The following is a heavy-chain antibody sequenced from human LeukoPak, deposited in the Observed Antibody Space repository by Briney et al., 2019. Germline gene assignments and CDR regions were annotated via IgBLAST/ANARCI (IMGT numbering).Heavy chain of an antibody. J-gene: IGHJ4*02. V-gene: IGHV5-10-1*01. Sequence: EYLRISCKGSGYSLTSYWLSWVRAMPGKGPEGTGRVEHRHSYTNYSPSFQGHVTISADKSISTAYLQWRSLKSSDTAMYYCARAQYHYDSSGYYQTTGNFDYGGQGTLVTVSS. D-gene: IGHD3-22*01. CDR1: GYSLTSYW. CDR3: ARAQYHYDSSGYYQTTGNFDY. CDR2: VEHRHSYT.